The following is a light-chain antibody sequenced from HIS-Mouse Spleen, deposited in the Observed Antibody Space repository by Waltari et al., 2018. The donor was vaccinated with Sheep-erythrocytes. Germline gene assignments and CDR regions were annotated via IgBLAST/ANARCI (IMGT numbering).Light chain of an antibody. Sequence: SYDLTQPPSVSVSPDQTPRITCSGDALPKQYAYWYQQKPGQAPVLVIYKDSERPSGIPERFSGSSSGTTVTLTISGVQAEDEADYYCQSADSSGTYWVFGGGTKLTVL. CDR2: KDS. V-gene: IGLV3-25*03. J-gene: IGLJ3*02. CDR1: ALPKQY. CDR3: QSADSSGTYWV.